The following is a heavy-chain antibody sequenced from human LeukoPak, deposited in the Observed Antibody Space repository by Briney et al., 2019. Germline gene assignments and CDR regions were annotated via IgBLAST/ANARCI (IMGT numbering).Heavy chain of an antibody. J-gene: IGHJ4*02. CDR3: ARQSGWRSYFDH. CDR2: ISDNGGST. D-gene: IGHD6-19*01. Sequence: PGGSLRLSCAAAGFTFSSYAMSWVRQAPGKGLEWVSTISDNGGSTYYADSVKGRFTISRDNSKNTVYLQMNSLRAEDAAVYYCARQSGWRSYFDHWGQGTLGTVSS. V-gene: IGHV3-23*01. CDR1: GFTFSSYA.